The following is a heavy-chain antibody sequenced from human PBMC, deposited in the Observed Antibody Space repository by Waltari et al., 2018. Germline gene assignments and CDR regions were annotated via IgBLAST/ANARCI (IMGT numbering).Heavy chain of an antibody. J-gene: IGHJ4*02. CDR1: GYTFTSYD. CDR2: MNPNSGNT. V-gene: IGHV1-8*01. Sequence: QVQLVQSGAEVKKPGASVKVSCKASGYTFTSYDITWVRQATGQGIEWMGWMNPNSGNTGYAQKFQGRVTMTRNTSISTAYMELSSLRSEDTAVYYCARYSSSSGWYFDYWGQGTLVTVSS. CDR3: ARYSSSSGWYFDY. D-gene: IGHD6-6*01.